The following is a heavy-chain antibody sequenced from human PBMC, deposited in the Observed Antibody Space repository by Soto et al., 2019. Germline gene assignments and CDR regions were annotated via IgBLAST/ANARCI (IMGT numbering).Heavy chain of an antibody. Sequence: SGTLSLTCAVSGGSISSYYWSWIRQPPGKGLEWVGYIYYSGRTNYNASLKIRVTISVDTSKTQFSLKLSSVTDADTAVYYCARERRPASYEGLDYCGQGTPVTVYS. J-gene: IGHJ4*02. CDR3: ARERRPASYEGLDY. CDR2: IYYSGRT. CDR1: GGSISSYY. V-gene: IGHV4-59*01. D-gene: IGHD1-26*01.